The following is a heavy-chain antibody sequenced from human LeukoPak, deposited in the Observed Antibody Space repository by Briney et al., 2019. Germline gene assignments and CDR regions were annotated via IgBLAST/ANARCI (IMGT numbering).Heavy chain of an antibody. V-gene: IGHV1-18*01. Sequence: ASVKVSCNASGYTFTSYAISWVRQAPGQGLEWMGWISVYNGNTNYAQKLKGRVTMTTDTSTSTAYMELRSLRSDDTAVYYCAREGYYYYYMDVWGKGTTVTISS. CDR1: GYTFTSYA. J-gene: IGHJ6*03. CDR3: AREGYYYYYMDV. CDR2: ISVYNGNT.